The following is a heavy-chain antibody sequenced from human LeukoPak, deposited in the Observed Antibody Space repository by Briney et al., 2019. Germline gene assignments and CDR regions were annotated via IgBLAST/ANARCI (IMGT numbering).Heavy chain of an antibody. J-gene: IGHJ4*02. CDR1: GFTFDDYA. CDR3: AKATPYEPAHYFDY. V-gene: IGHV3-9*01. D-gene: IGHD3-22*01. Sequence: GGSLRLSCAASGFTFDDYAMHWVRQAPGKGLEWVSGISWNSGSIGYADSVKGRFTISRDNAKNSLYLQMNSLRAEDTALYYCAKATPYEPAHYFDYWGQGTLVTVSS. CDR2: ISWNSGSI.